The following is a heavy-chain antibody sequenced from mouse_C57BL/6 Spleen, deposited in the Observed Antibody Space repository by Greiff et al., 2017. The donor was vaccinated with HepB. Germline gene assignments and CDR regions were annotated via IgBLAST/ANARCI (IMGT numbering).Heavy chain of an antibody. CDR2: ILPGSGST. CDR3: AREMKYYYGSSYEYFDV. D-gene: IGHD1-1*01. V-gene: IGHV1-9*01. Sequence: QVQLQQSGAELMKPGASVKLSCKATGYTFTGYWIEWVKQRPGHGLEWIGEILPGSGSTNYNEKFKGKATFTADTSSNTAYMQLSSLTTEDSAIYYCAREMKYYYGSSYEYFDVWGTGTTVTVSS. CDR1: GYTFTGYW. J-gene: IGHJ1*03.